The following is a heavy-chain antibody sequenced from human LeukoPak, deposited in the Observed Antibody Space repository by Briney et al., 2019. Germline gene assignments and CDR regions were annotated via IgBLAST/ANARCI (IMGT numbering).Heavy chain of an antibody. Sequence: PSGTLSLTCAVSGGSISSSNWWSWVRQPPGKGLEWIGEIYHSGSTNYNPSLKSRVTISVDKSKNQFSLKLSSVTAADTAVYYCARGPIPYGSGSYGYFDYWDQGTLVTVSS. J-gene: IGHJ4*02. CDR1: GGSISSSNW. D-gene: IGHD3-10*01. CDR2: IYHSGST. V-gene: IGHV4-4*02. CDR3: ARGPIPYGSGSYGYFDY.